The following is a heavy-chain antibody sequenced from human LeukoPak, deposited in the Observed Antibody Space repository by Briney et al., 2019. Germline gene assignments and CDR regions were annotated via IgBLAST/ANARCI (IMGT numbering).Heavy chain of an antibody. CDR2: IYHSGST. D-gene: IGHD2-2*01. Sequence: SQTLSLTCTVSGGSISSGGYYWSWIRQPPGKGLEWIGYIYHSGSTYYNPSLKSRVTISVDRSKNQFSLKLSSVTAADTAVYYCASGCSSTSCYSDFDYWGQGTLVTVSS. J-gene: IGHJ4*02. V-gene: IGHV4-30-2*01. CDR1: GGSISSGGYY. CDR3: ASGCSSTSCYSDFDY.